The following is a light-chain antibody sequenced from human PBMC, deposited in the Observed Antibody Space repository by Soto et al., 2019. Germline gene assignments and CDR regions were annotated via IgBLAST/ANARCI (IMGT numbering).Light chain of an antibody. Sequence: ETTLTQSPATLSASPGERVTLSCRATQSVTYNLAWYQQKPGQAPRLLIYGASTRPTGIPARFSGRGSGTEFTLTITSLQSADFAVYYCQQYNDWLWTFGQGTKVEIK. J-gene: IGKJ1*01. CDR1: QSVTYN. V-gene: IGKV3-15*01. CDR3: QQYNDWLWT. CDR2: GAS.